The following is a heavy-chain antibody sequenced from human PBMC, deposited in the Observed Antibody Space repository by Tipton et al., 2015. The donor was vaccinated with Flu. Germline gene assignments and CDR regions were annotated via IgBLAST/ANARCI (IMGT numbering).Heavy chain of an antibody. CDR3: VRDNSEVELWFEDSYYFVY. D-gene: IGHD3-10*01. CDR2: VSPYNGNT. Sequence: QVQLVQSGAEVKKPGASVKVSCKASGYTFISYGINWVRQAPGQGLEWMGWVSPYNGNTNFAQKVQGRVSMATDTSTSTAYMELRSLGSDDTAVYYCVRDNSEVELWFEDSYYFVYWGQRTMVTDYS. J-gene: IGHJ4*02. CDR1: GYTFISYG. V-gene: IGHV1-18*01.